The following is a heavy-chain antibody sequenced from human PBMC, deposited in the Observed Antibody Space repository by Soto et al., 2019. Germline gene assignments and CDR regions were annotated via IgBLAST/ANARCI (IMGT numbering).Heavy chain of an antibody. CDR2: VTASGAIT. Sequence: PGGSLRLSCAASGFSFASYAMSWVRQTPGKGLEWVSTVTASGAITYYADSVKGRFTISRDNSKNTLFLQMNSLGAEDSAIYYCAKDKIHGEGGWLYFNYWGQGTLVTVSS. V-gene: IGHV3-23*01. D-gene: IGHD6-19*01. J-gene: IGHJ4*02. CDR1: GFSFASYA. CDR3: AKDKIHGEGGWLYFNY.